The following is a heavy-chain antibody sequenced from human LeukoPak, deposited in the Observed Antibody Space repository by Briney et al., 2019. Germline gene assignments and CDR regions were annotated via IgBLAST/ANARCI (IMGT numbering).Heavy chain of an antibody. CDR1: GGTFSSYA. CDR3: VRVPPGTTIYAY. CDR2: IIPIFGTA. J-gene: IGHJ4*02. D-gene: IGHD1-14*01. Sequence: SVKVSCKASGGTFSSYAISWVRQAPGQGLEWKGGIIPIFGTANYAQKFQGRVTMTRNTSIGTAYMELSSLRSEDTAIYYCVRVPPGTTIYAYWGQGTLVTVSS. V-gene: IGHV1-69*05.